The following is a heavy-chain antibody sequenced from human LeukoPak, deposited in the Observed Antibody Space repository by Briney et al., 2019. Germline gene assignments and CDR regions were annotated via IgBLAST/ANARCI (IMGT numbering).Heavy chain of an antibody. CDR1: GFTVSSNY. J-gene: IGHJ4*02. D-gene: IGHD3-10*01. Sequence: GGSLRLSCAASGFTVSSNYMSWVRQAPGKGLEWVSVIYSGGSTYYVDSVKGRFTISRDNSKDTLYLQMNSLRAEDTAVYYCAREDYYGSGSLDYWGQGTLVTVSS. V-gene: IGHV3-53*01. CDR3: AREDYYGSGSLDY. CDR2: IYSGGST.